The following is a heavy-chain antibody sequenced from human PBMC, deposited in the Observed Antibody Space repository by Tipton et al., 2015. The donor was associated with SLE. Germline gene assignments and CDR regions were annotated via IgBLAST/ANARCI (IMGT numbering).Heavy chain of an antibody. V-gene: IGHV4-34*01. D-gene: IGHD6-19*01. CDR3: ARSSSGWYGAFDI. CDR2: INHSGST. CDR1: GGSFSGYY. J-gene: IGHJ3*02. Sequence: LRLSCAVYGGSFSGYYWSWIRQPPGKGMEWIGEINHSGSTNYNPSLKSRVTISVDTSKNQFSLKLSSVTAADTAVYYCARSSSGWYGAFDIWGQGTMVTVSS.